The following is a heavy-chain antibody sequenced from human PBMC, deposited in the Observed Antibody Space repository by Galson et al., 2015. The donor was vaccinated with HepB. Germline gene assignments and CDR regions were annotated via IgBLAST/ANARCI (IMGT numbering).Heavy chain of an antibody. Sequence: SLRLSCAASGFTFSSYAMHWVRQAPGKGLEWVAVISYDGSNKYYADSVKGRFTISRDNSKNTLYLQMNSLRAEDTAVYYCARDLYDYVWGSYRYGPPDYWGQGTLVTVSS. D-gene: IGHD3-16*02. J-gene: IGHJ4*02. CDR1: GFTFSSYA. V-gene: IGHV3-30-3*01. CDR2: ISYDGSNK. CDR3: ARDLYDYVWGSYRYGPPDY.